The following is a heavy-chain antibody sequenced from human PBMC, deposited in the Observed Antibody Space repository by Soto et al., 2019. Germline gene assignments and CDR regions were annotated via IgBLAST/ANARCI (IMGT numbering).Heavy chain of an antibody. CDR2: ISSTTNYI. CDR1: GFTFTRYS. CDR3: ARESEDLTSNFDY. Sequence: AGGSLRLSCAASGFTFTRYSMNWVRQAPGKGLEWVSSISSTTNYIYYGDSMKGRFTISRDNAKNSLYLEMNSLRAEDTAVYYCARESEDLTSNFDYWGQGTLVTVSS. V-gene: IGHV3-21*06. J-gene: IGHJ4*02.